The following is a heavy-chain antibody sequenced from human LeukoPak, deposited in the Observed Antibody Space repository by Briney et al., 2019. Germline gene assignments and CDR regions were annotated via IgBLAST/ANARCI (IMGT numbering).Heavy chain of an antibody. V-gene: IGHV1-2*02. Sequence: ASVKVSCKASGYTFTGYYMHWVRQAPGQGLERMGWINPNSGGTNYAQKFQGRVTMTRDTSISTAYMELSRLRSDDTAVYYCARVASGPRFLDWLDVWGQGTTVTVSS. D-gene: IGHD3-3*01. CDR2: INPNSGGT. CDR3: ARVASGPRFLDWLDV. CDR1: GYTFTGYY. J-gene: IGHJ6*02.